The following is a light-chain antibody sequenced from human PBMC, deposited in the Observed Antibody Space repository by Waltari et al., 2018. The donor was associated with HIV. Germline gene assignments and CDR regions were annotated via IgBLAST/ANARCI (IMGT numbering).Light chain of an antibody. CDR3: LQGYSSILT. Sequence: DIQVTQSPSSLSASVGARVTIICRTSENINTFLNWFQQKPGKIPRLVIYGASRLESGVPSRFSGTGSGTEFSLTISGLQPEDFATYYCLQGYSSILTFGPGTKVHSK. CDR2: GAS. CDR1: ENINTF. V-gene: IGKV1-39*01. J-gene: IGKJ3*01.